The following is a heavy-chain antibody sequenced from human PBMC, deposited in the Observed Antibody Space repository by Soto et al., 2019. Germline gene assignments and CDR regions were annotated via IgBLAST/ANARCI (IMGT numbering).Heavy chain of an antibody. CDR1: GGTFSSYA. CDR3: ARADPFAYCGNYYYYYGMDV. V-gene: IGHV1-69*01. Sequence: QVQLVQSGAEVKKPGSSVKVSCKASGGTFSSYAISWVRQAPGQGLEWMGGIIPIFGTANYAQKFQGRVTITADESTSTAYMELSSLTSEHKSVYYCARADPFAYCGNYYYYYGMDVWGQGTTVTVSS. D-gene: IGHD2-15*01. CDR2: IIPIFGTA. J-gene: IGHJ6*02.